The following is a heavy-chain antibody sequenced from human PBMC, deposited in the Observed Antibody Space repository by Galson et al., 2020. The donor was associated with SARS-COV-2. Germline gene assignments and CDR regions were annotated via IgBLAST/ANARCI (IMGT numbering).Heavy chain of an antibody. J-gene: IGHJ6*02. D-gene: IGHD1-26*01. Sequence: LRLSCAASGFTFSSYAMHWVRQAPGKGLEWVAVISYDGSNKYYADSVKGRFTISRDNSKNTLYLQMNSLRAEDTAVYYCARAGSGTYYYGMDVWGQGTTVTVSS. CDR3: ARAGSGTYYYGMDV. V-gene: IGHV3-30-3*01. CDR1: GFTFSSYA. CDR2: ISYDGSNK.